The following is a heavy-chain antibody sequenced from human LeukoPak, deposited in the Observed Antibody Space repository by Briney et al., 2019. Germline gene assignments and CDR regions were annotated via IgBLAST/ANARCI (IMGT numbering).Heavy chain of an antibody. D-gene: IGHD6-19*01. CDR3: ARGGSGRPDDSSDDY. CDR1: GYTFTSYG. J-gene: IGHJ4*02. V-gene: IGHV1-18*01. Sequence: ASVKVSCKASGYTFTSYGISWVRQAPGQGLEWMGWISAYNGNTNYAQKLQGRVTMTTDTSTSTAYMELRSLRSDDTAVYYCARGGSGRPDDSSDDYWGQGTLVTVSS. CDR2: ISAYNGNT.